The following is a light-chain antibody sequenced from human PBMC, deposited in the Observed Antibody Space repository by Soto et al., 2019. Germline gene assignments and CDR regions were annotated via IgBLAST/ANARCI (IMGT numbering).Light chain of an antibody. CDR3: QQYDKCPQST. J-gene: IGKJ1*01. Sequence: EIVMTQFPATLSVSPGERATLSCRASQSVSSNLAWYRQKPGQAPRLLIYGASTRATGLPARISGSGSGTEFTISISILRSEDVAVSYCQQYDKCPQSTFGQGTKVEIK. CDR1: QSVSSN. CDR2: GAS. V-gene: IGKV3-15*01.